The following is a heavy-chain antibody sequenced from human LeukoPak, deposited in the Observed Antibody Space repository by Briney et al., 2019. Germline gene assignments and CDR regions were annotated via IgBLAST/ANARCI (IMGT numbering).Heavy chain of an antibody. CDR1: GFTVSSNC. V-gene: IGHV3-53*01. J-gene: IGHJ4*02. Sequence: GGSLRLSCAASGFTVSSNCMSWVRQAPGKGLEWVSVIYSGGSTYYADSVKGRFTISRDNSKNTLYLQMNSLRAEDTAVYYCARADLSDPFDYWGQGTLVTVSS. CDR3: ARADLSDPFDY. CDR2: IYSGGST.